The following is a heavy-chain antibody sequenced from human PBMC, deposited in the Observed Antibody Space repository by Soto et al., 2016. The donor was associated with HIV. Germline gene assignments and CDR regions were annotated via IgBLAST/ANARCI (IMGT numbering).Heavy chain of an antibody. V-gene: IGHV3-66*01. CDR2: IYSGGST. CDR1: GFTVSSNY. D-gene: IGHD1-26*01. CDR3: ARGVGASILDY. Sequence: EVQLVESGGGLVQPGGSLRLSCAASGFTVSSNYMSWVRQAPGKGLEWVSVIYSGGSTFYADSVKGRFTISRENSKNTLYLQMNSLRAEDTAVYYCARGVGASILDYWGQGTLVTASS. J-gene: IGHJ4*02.